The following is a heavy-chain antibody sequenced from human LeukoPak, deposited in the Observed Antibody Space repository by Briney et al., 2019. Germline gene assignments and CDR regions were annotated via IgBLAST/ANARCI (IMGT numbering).Heavy chain of an antibody. Sequence: GGPLRLSCAASGFTFSSYSMNWVRQAPGKGLEWVSSISSSSSYIYYADSVKGRFTISRDNAKNSLYPQMNSLRAEDTAVYYCASPADCSGGSCYSNYDYYMDVGGKGTTVTVSS. V-gene: IGHV3-21*01. CDR3: ASPADCSGGSCYSNYDYYMDV. D-gene: IGHD2-15*01. CDR1: GFTFSSYS. J-gene: IGHJ6*03. CDR2: ISSSSSYI.